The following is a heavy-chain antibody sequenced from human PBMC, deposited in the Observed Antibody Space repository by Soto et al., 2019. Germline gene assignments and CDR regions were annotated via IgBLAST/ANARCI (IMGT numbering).Heavy chain of an antibody. V-gene: IGHV1-8*01. CDR2: MNPNSGNT. Sequence: ASVKVSCKASGYTFTSYDINWVRQATGQGLEWMGWMNPNSGNTGYAQKFQGRVTMTRNTSISTAYMELGSLGSEDPAVYYCASSLHHDYGDYPLDYWGQGTLVTVSS. D-gene: IGHD4-17*01. CDR1: GYTFTSYD. J-gene: IGHJ4*02. CDR3: ASSLHHDYGDYPLDY.